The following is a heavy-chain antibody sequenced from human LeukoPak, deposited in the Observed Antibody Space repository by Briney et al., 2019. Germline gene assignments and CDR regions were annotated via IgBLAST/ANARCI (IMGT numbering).Heavy chain of an antibody. CDR3: ARWEGGSYYDFDY. D-gene: IGHD1-26*01. V-gene: IGHV4-34*01. CDR2: INHSGST. J-gene: IGHJ4*02. Sequence: SETPSLTCTVSGGSISSYYWSWIRQPPGKGLEWIGEINHSGSTNYNPSLKSRVTISVDTSKDQFSLKLSSVTAADTAVYYCARWEGGSYYDFDYWGQGTLVTVSS. CDR1: GGSISSYY.